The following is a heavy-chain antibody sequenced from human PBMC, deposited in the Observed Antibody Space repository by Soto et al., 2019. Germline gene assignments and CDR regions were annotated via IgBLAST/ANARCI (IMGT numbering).Heavy chain of an antibody. J-gene: IGHJ4*02. D-gene: IGHD3-10*01. V-gene: IGHV3-30-3*01. CDR1: GFTFSSYA. Sequence: PGGSLRLSCAASGFTFSSYAMHWVRQAPGKGLEWVAVISYDGSNKYCADSVKGRFTISRDNSKNTLYLQMNSLRAEDTAVYYCARDGTLWFGELYYFDYWGQGTLVTVSS. CDR2: ISYDGSNK. CDR3: ARDGTLWFGELYYFDY.